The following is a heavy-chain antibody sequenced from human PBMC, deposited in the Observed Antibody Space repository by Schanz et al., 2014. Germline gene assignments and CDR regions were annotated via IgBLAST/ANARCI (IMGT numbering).Heavy chain of an antibody. CDR1: GFTFTTNA. D-gene: IGHD5-12*01. Sequence: EVQLVESGGGLVQPGGSLRLSCAASGFTFTTNAMSWVRQPPGKGLEWVSAISGNGGSTYFADSVKGRFTISRDNSDNTLFLQMNSLRAEDTAVYYCAKDGVEAVATVWGQGILVTVSS. CDR3: AKDGVEAVATV. V-gene: IGHV3-23*04. J-gene: IGHJ4*02. CDR2: ISGNGGST.